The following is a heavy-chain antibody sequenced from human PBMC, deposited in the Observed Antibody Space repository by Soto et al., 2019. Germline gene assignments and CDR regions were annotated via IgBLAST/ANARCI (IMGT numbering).Heavy chain of an antibody. Sequence: QVQLVESGGDVVQPGRSLRLSCAASGFTFSSYAMHWVRQAPGKGLEWVAVISYDGSNKYYADSVKGRFTISRDNSKNTLYLQMNSLRAEDTAVYYCARPNTPGYWGQGTLVTVSS. CDR2: ISYDGSNK. V-gene: IGHV3-30-3*01. CDR3: ARPNTPGY. CDR1: GFTFSSYA. J-gene: IGHJ4*02. D-gene: IGHD7-27*01.